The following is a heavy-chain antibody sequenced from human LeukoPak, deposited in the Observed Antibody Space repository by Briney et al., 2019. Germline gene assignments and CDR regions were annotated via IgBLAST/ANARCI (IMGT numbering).Heavy chain of an antibody. CDR1: GFTVSSNY. J-gene: IGHJ4*02. Sequence: GGSLRLSCAASGFTVSSNYMSWVRQAPGKGLEWVSVIYSGGSTYYADSVKGRFTISRDDSKNTLFLQMNSLRAEDTAIYYCAKVVGGNSDYWGQGTLVTVSS. V-gene: IGHV3-53*01. CDR3: AKVVGGNSDY. D-gene: IGHD4-23*01. CDR2: IYSGGST.